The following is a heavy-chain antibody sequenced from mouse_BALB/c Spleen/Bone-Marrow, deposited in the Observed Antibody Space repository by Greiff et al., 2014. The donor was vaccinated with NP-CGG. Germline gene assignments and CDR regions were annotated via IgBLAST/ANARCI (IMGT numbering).Heavy chain of an antibody. D-gene: IGHD3-2*02. Sequence: QVQLKQSGPGLVAPSQSLSITCTVSGFSLTNYGVHWVRQPPGKGLEWLGVIWAGGSTNYNSALMSRLSISKDNSKSQVFLKMNSLQTDDTAMYYCARVTPSAVGAMDYWGQGTSVTVSS. V-gene: IGHV2-9*02. J-gene: IGHJ4*01. CDR3: ARVTPSAVGAMDY. CDR2: IWAGGST. CDR1: GFSLTNYG.